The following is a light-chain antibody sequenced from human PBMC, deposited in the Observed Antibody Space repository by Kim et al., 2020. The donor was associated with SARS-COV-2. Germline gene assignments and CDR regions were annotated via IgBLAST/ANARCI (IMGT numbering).Light chain of an antibody. Sequence: SSELTQDPAVSVAVGQTVKITCQGDSLRTYYASWYQQKPGQAPVLVIYGKNNRPSGIPDRFSGSSSGNTASLTITGAQAEDEADYYCNSRDSTGTHYLFG. CDR1: SLRTYY. CDR2: GKN. J-gene: IGLJ1*01. CDR3: NSRDSTGTHYL. V-gene: IGLV3-19*01.